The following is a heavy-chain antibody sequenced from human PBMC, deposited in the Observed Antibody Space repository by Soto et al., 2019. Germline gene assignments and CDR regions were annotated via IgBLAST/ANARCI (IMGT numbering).Heavy chain of an antibody. D-gene: IGHD3-9*01. V-gene: IGHV3-7*01. J-gene: IGHJ4*02. CDR1: GFTFGSYW. CDR3: ARDLSHYDILTGYLGY. Sequence: EVQLVESGGGLVQPGGSLRLSCAASGFTFGSYWMSWVRQAPGKGLEWVANIKQDGSEKYYVDSVKGRFTISRDNAKNSLYLQMNSLRAEDTAVYYCARDLSHYDILTGYLGYWGQGTLVTVSS. CDR2: IKQDGSEK.